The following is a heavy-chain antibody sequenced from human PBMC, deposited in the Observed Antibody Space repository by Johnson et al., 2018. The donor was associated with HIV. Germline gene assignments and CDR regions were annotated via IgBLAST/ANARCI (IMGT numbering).Heavy chain of an antibody. V-gene: IGHV3-30-3*01. CDR2: ISSHGTNK. J-gene: IGHJ3*02. CDR1: GFTIRSYA. Sequence: QVQLVESGGGVVQPGRSLRLSCAASGFTIRSYAMHWVRQAPGKGLEWVAVISSHGTNKYYADSVKCRFTISRDNSKNTRYLQMNCLRAEDTAVYYCARERYGSQAIDGFAIWGQGTMVTVSS. D-gene: IGHD5-18*01. CDR3: ARERYGSQAIDGFAI.